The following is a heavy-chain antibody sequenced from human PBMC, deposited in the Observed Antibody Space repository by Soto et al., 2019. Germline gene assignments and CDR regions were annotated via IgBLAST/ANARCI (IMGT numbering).Heavy chain of an antibody. CDR3: AKVRRTLDLRFLEWLLYRPIDY. CDR2: ISGSGGST. CDR1: GFTFSSYA. D-gene: IGHD3-3*01. V-gene: IGHV3-23*01. Sequence: GGSLRLSCAASGFTFSSYAMSWVRQAPGKGLEWVSAISGSGGSTYYADSVKGRFTISRDNSKNTLYLQMNSLRAEDTAVYYCAKVRRTLDLRFLEWLLYRPIDYWGQGTLVTVSS. J-gene: IGHJ4*02.